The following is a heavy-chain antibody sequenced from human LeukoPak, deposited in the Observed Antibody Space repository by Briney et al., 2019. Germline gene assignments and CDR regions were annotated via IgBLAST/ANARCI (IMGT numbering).Heavy chain of an antibody. Sequence: SETLSLTCTVSGGSISSYYWSWIRQPPGKGLEWIGYSYYSGSTNYNPSLKSRVTISVDTSKNQFSLKLSSVTAADTAVYYCARGSTYYDFWSGYPAVLGMDVWGQGTTVTVSS. CDR1: GGSISSYY. V-gene: IGHV4-59*01. CDR2: SYYSGST. D-gene: IGHD3-3*01. J-gene: IGHJ6*02. CDR3: ARGSTYYDFWSGYPAVLGMDV.